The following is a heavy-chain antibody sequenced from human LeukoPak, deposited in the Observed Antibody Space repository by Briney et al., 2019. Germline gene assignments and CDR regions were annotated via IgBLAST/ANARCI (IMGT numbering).Heavy chain of an antibody. CDR2: INPSGGST. CDR1: GYTFTSYY. D-gene: IGHD3-10*01. Sequence: ASVKVSCKASGYTFTSYYMHWVRQAPGQGLEWMGIINPSGGSTSYAQKFQGSVTMTRDTSTSTVYMELSSLRSEDTAVYYCAREPVAMVRGEGTDYWGQGTLVTVSS. CDR3: AREPVAMVRGEGTDY. V-gene: IGHV1-46*01. J-gene: IGHJ4*02.